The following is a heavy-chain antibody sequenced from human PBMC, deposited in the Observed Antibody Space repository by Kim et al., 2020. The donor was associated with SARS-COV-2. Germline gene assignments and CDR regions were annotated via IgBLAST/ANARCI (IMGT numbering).Heavy chain of an antibody. CDR3: ATSAAAGRRYYYYYGMDV. J-gene: IGHJ6*01. V-gene: IGHV3-7*01. CDR2: IKQDGSEK. D-gene: IGHD6-13*01. Sequence: GGSLRLSCAGSGLTFSSFWMTWVRQAPGKGLEWVANIKQDGSEKNYVDSVKGRFTISRDNAKNSLYLQMISLKAEDTAVYYCATSAAAGRRYYYYYGMDV. CDR1: GLTFSSFW.